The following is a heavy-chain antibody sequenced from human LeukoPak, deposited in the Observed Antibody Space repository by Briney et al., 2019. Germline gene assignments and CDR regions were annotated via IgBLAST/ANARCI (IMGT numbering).Heavy chain of an antibody. J-gene: IGHJ6*02. CDR2: VNRDGSET. V-gene: IGHV3-7*03. CDR3: ARNNGMDV. CDR1: GFSFSTFV. Sequence: PGSSLRLSCAASGFSFSTFVMHWVRQVPGRGPEWVANVNRDGSETYYLDSVKGRFTISKDNAKNSLYLQMNSLRAEDTALYHCARNNGMDVWGQGTTVIVSS.